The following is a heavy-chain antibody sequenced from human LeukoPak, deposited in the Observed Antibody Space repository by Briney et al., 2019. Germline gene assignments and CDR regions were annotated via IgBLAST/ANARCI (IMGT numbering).Heavy chain of an antibody. V-gene: IGHV3-74*01. CDR2: ISTDGKTT. J-gene: IGHJ4*02. Sequence: GGSLRLSCAASGFTFSSYWMHWVRQAPGKVLVWISCISTDGKTTRHADSVKGRFTISRDNSKNTLYLQMSRLRVDDTAVYYCVRDFKDLGQGGQGTLLTVSS. CDR3: VRDFKDLGQ. D-gene: IGHD7-27*01. CDR1: GFTFSSYW.